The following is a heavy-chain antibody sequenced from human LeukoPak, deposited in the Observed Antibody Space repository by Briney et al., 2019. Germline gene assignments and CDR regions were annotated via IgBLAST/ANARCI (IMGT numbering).Heavy chain of an antibody. CDR2: TYYRSKWYN. D-gene: IGHD6-19*01. J-gene: IGHJ4*02. CDR3: AREIGSSGWYPGGTLDY. Sequence: SQTLSLTCAISGDSVSSNSAAWNWIRQSPSRGLEWLGRTYYRSKWYNDYAVSVKSRITINPDTSKNQFSLQLNSVTPEDAAVYYCAREIGSSGWYPGGTLDYWGQGTLVTVSS. CDR1: GDSVSSNSAA. V-gene: IGHV6-1*01.